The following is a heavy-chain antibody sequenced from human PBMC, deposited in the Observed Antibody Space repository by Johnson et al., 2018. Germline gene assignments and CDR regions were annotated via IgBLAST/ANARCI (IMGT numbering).Heavy chain of an antibody. CDR1: GFTFDDYA. Sequence: VQLVQSGGGVVQPGRSLRLSCAASGFTFDDYAMHWVRQAPGKGLEWVSGLSGSGLSTYYADSVKGRFTISRDNSKNTLYLQMNSLRAEGTAVYYCAKYPDSRDFVCFQHWGQGTLVTVSA. CDR2: LSGSGLST. D-gene: IGHD3-16*01. CDR3: AKYPDSRDFVCFQH. J-gene: IGHJ1*01. V-gene: IGHV3-23*04.